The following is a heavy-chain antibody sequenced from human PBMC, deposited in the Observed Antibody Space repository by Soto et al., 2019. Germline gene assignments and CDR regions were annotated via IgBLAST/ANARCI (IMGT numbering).Heavy chain of an antibody. J-gene: IGHJ6*02. CDR1: GYTFTAYY. V-gene: IGHV1-2*02. D-gene: IGHD3-22*01. CDR2: INPKFGDT. Sequence: QVQLVQSGAEVKEPGDSVRVSCEASGYTFTAYYIHWVRQAPGQGLEWMGWINPKFGDTTYAQDFQGRVSMTRDLSISTVYMELSRLTSDVTAIYYCARTMDYDDGPGSGNGHGFWGQGPTVTVFS. CDR3: ARTMDYDDGPGSGNGHGF.